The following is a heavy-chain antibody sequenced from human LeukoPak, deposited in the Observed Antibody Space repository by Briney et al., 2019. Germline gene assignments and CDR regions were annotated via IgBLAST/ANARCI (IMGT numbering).Heavy chain of an antibody. J-gene: IGHJ1*01. D-gene: IGHD6-6*01. V-gene: IGHV1-8*03. CDR3: AKRPIAARPAEYFQH. Sequence: ASVKVSCKASGYTFTSYDINWLRQATGQGLEWMGWMNPNSGNTGYAQKFQDRLTFTRNTSISTAYMELNSLRAEDTAVYYCAKRPIAARPAEYFQHWGQGTLVTVSS. CDR1: GYTFTSYD. CDR2: MNPNSGNT.